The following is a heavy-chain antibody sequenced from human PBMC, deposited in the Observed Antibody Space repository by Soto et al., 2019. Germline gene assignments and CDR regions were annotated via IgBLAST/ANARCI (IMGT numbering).Heavy chain of an antibody. D-gene: IGHD3-3*01. CDR2: IWYDGSNK. J-gene: IGHJ6*02. Sequence: PGESLRLSCAASGFTFSSYGMHWVRQAPGKGLEWVAVIWYDGSNKYYADSVKGRFTTSRDNSKNTLYLQMNSLRAEDTAVYYCARDPAYCDFWSGYYTYYYYGMDVWGQGTTVTVSS. V-gene: IGHV3-33*01. CDR3: ARDPAYCDFWSGYYTYYYYGMDV. CDR1: GFTFSSYG.